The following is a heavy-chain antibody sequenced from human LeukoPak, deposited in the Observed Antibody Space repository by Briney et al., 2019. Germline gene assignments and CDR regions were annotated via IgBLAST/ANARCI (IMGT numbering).Heavy chain of an antibody. J-gene: IGHJ4*02. CDR3: ARDFEASCSSTSCYTHYFDY. D-gene: IGHD2-2*02. CDR2: IYYSGST. CDR1: GGSISSYY. Sequence: SQTLSLTCTVSGGSISSYYWSWIRQPPGKGLEWIGYIYYSGSTSYNPSLKNRVTISVDTSKNQFSLKLSSVTAADTAVYYCARDFEASCSSTSCYTHYFDYWGQGALVTVSS. V-gene: IGHV4-59*01.